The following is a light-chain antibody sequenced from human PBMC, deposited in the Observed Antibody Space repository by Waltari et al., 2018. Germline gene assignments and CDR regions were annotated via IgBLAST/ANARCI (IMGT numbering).Light chain of an antibody. Sequence: QLVLTQSPSASASLGASVKLTCTLTSGHTNNIISWLQQQPEKGPRYLMKVNSAGSHSKGDEIPDRFSGSSSGAERYLTLSSLQSEDEADYYCQSGGHGTWVFGGGTKLTVL. CDR3: QSGGHGTWV. V-gene: IGLV4-69*01. CDR2: VNSAGSH. J-gene: IGLJ3*02. CDR1: SGHTNNI.